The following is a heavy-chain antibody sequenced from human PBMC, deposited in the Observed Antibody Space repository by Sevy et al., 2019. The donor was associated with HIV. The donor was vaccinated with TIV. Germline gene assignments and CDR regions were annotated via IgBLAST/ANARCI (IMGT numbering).Heavy chain of an antibody. CDR2: DHHGGST. J-gene: IGHJ5*02. Sequence: SETLSLTCTVSSYSINRNTYWGWIRQPPGKGLEWLGSDHHGGSTYYHPSLKSRVTISTDTSKNQFSLKLNSVTAADAAVYFCARDSSNYYDSGSHYKTNMVGSAWFDPWGHGTLVTVSS. D-gene: IGHD3-10*01. V-gene: IGHV4-38-2*02. CDR3: ARDSSNYYDSGSHYKTNMVGSAWFDP. CDR1: SYSINRNTY.